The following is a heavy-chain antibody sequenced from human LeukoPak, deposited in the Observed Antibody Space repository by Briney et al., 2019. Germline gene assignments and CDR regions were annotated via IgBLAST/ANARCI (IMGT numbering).Heavy chain of an antibody. J-gene: IGHJ4*02. V-gene: IGHV4-34*01. CDR1: GVSFSGYY. CDR3: ARGRYYGPVDY. D-gene: IGHD3-10*01. Sequence: SETLSLTCAVYGVSFSGYYWSWIRQPPGKGLEWIGEINHSGSTNYNPSLKSRVTISVDTSKNQFSLKLSSVTAADTAVYYCARGRYYGPVDYWGQGTLVTVSS. CDR2: INHSGST.